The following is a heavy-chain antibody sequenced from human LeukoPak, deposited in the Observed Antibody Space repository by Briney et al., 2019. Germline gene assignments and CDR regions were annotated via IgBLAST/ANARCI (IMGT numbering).Heavy chain of an antibody. Sequence: SETLSLTCIVSGASISSYYWSWIRQPPGKGLEWIGEINHSGSTNYNPSLKSRVTISVDTSKNQFSLKLSSVTAADTAVYYCAAGVVVTASRGDWFDPWGQGTLVTVSS. D-gene: IGHD2-21*02. J-gene: IGHJ5*02. CDR1: GASISSYY. CDR2: INHSGST. V-gene: IGHV4-34*01. CDR3: AAGVVVTASRGDWFDP.